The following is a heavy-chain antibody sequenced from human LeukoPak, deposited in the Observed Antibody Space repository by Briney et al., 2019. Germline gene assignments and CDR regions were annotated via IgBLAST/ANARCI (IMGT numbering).Heavy chain of an antibody. CDR2: VSAGGGST. CDR3: AKGSSSGWPYFFDY. Sequence: GGSLRLSCAASGFTFSSFAMSWVRLAPGRRLEWVSAVSAGGGSTYYADSVKGRFTISRDNSKTTLYLEMNSLRAEDTAVYYCAKGSSSGWPYFFDYWGQGTLVTVSS. J-gene: IGHJ4*02. D-gene: IGHD6-19*01. V-gene: IGHV3-23*01. CDR1: GFTFSSFA.